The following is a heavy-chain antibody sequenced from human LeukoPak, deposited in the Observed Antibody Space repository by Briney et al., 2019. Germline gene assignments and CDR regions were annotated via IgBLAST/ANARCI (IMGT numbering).Heavy chain of an antibody. Sequence: SETLSLTCTVSGGSISSGSYYWSWIRQPAGKGLEWIERIYTSGSTNYNPSLKSRVTISVDTSKNQFSLKLSSVTAADTAVYYCATADSSGLNAFDIWGQGTMVTVSS. D-gene: IGHD3-22*01. CDR1: GGSISSGSYY. CDR3: ATADSSGLNAFDI. CDR2: IYTSGST. V-gene: IGHV4-61*02. J-gene: IGHJ3*02.